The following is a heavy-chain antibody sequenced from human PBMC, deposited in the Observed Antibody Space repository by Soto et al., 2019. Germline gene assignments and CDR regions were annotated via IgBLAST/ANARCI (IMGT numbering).Heavy chain of an antibody. CDR1: GGSIDRRNYY. V-gene: IGHV4-39*01. D-gene: IGHD5-18*01. Sequence: SETLSLTCNVSGGSIDRRNYYWDWLRQPPGKGLEWIGTTYYNGNAYYNPSLMSRVTIPVDTPKNQFSLKLKSVAAADTAVYYCARRRRGYSPFDFWGQGILVTVSS. CDR2: TYYNGNA. CDR3: ARRRRGYSPFDF. J-gene: IGHJ4*02.